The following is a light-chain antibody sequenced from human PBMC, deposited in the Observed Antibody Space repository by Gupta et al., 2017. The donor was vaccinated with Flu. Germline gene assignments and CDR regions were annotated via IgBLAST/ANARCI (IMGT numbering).Light chain of an antibody. Sequence: QSALTQPASVSGSPGQSITISCTGTSAVGSYNVVSWYQQHPGKVTKLMIYEDTKRPSGVSNRFSGSKSGSTASLTISGLQAEDEADYYCCSYAGSDTFVFGGGTKLTVL. CDR2: EDT. CDR1: SAVGSYNV. CDR3: CSYAGSDTFV. V-gene: IGLV2-23*02. J-gene: IGLJ3*02.